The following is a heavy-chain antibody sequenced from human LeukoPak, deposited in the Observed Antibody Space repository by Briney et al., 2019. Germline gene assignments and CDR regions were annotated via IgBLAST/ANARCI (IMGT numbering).Heavy chain of an antibody. J-gene: IGHJ4*02. Sequence: SETLSLTCAVYGGSFSGYYWSWIRQPPGKGLEWIGEINHSGSTNYNPSLKSRVTISVDTSKNQFPLKLSSVTAADTAVYYCARGRSRVVHYWGQGTLVTVSS. CDR1: GGSFSGYY. D-gene: IGHD2-15*01. CDR3: ARGRSRVVHY. CDR2: INHSGST. V-gene: IGHV4-34*01.